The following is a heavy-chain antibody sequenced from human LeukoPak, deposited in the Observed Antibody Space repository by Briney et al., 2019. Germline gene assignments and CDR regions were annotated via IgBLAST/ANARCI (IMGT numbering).Heavy chain of an antibody. V-gene: IGHV3-48*04. J-gene: IGHJ4*02. CDR2: ISSSSSTI. D-gene: IGHD6-19*01. CDR1: GFTVSSNY. CDR3: ARDMGTGWVPIDY. Sequence: GGSLRLSCAASGFTVSSNYMNWVRQAPGKGLEWVSYISSSSSTIYYADSVKGRFTISRDNAKSSLYLQMSSLRAEDTALYYCARDMGTGWVPIDYWGQGTLVTVSS.